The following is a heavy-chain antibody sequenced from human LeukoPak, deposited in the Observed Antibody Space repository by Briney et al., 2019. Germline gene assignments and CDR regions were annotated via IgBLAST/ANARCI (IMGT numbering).Heavy chain of an antibody. V-gene: IGHV1-18*01. CDR2: ISAYNGNT. D-gene: IGHD3-16*01. CDR1: GYTFTSYG. CDR3: ARRRLGGYYFDY. Sequence: ASVKVSCKASGYTFTSYGISRVRQAPGQGLEWMGWISAYNGNTNYAQKLQGRVTMTTDTSTSTAYMELRSLRSEDTAVYYCARRRLGGYYFDYWGQGTLVTVSS. J-gene: IGHJ4*02.